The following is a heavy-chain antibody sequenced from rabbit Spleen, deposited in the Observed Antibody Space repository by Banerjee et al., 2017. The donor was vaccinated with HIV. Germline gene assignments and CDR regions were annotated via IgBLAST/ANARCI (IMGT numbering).Heavy chain of an antibody. CDR3: ARDLVGVIGWNFYL. Sequence: QSLEESGGDLVKPGASLTLTCTASGFSFSYSDYMCWVRQPPGKGLEWIACIYTTNLKTYYANWPKGRFTISKTSSTTVTLRMTSLTAADRAAYFCARDLVGVIGWNFYLWGPGTLVTVS. CDR1: GFSFSYSDY. CDR2: IYTTNLKT. V-gene: IGHV1S40*01. J-gene: IGHJ4*01. D-gene: IGHD1-1*01.